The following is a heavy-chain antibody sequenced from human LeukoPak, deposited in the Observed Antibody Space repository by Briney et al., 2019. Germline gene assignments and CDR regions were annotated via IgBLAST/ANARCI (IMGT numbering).Heavy chain of an antibody. J-gene: IGHJ6*03. D-gene: IGHD2-2*01. CDR3: ARVVVVPAAMGYYYYYMDV. Sequence: GSVKVSCKASGYTFTSYDINWVRQATGQGLEWMGWMNPNSGNTGYAQKFQGRVTMTRNTSISTAYMELSSLRSEDTAVYYCARVVVVPAAMGYYYYYMDVWGKGTTVTVSS. CDR1: GYTFTSYD. V-gene: IGHV1-8*01. CDR2: MNPNSGNT.